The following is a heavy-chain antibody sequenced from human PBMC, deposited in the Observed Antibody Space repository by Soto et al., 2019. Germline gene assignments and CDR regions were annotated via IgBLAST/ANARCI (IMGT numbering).Heavy chain of an antibody. CDR1: GYTFTSYA. J-gene: IGHJ4*02. CDR3: ATWTWLVPFDY. CDR2: SNAGNGYT. Sequence: QVQLVQSGAEVKKPGASVKVSCKASGYTFTSYAMHWVRQAPGQRLEWMGWSNAGNGYTKYSQKFQGRVTITRDTSASTAYMELSSLRSEDTAVYYCATWTWLVPFDYWGQGTLVTVSS. V-gene: IGHV1-3*01. D-gene: IGHD6-19*01.